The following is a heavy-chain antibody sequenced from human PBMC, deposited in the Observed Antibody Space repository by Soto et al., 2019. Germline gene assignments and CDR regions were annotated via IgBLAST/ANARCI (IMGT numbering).Heavy chain of an antibody. D-gene: IGHD1-26*01. CDR1: GGTFSSYA. J-gene: IGHJ6*02. V-gene: IGHV1-69*13. CDR3: ARDDGTEAYCMDV. CDR2: IIPIFGTA. Sequence: SVKVSCKASGGTFSSYAISWVRQAPGQGLDWMGGIIPIFGTANYAQKFQGRVTITADESTSPAYMELSSLRSEDTAVYYCARDDGTEAYCMDVWGQGTTVTVSS.